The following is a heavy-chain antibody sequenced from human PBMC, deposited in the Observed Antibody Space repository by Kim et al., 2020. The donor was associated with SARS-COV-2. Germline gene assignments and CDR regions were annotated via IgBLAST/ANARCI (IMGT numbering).Heavy chain of an antibody. D-gene: IGHD2-8*01. CDR3: ARGYCTNGGCSNGFFDS. CDR1: GFSFSSYA. V-gene: IGHV3-30-3*01. J-gene: IGHJ4*02. CDR2: ISNDGSTK. Sequence: GGSLRLSCAASGFSFSSYAMHWVRQAPGKGLEWVAVISNDGSTKYYADSVKGLFTISRDNSKNTLYLQMNSLRVEDTAVFYCARGYCTNGGCSNGFFDSWGRGTLVTVSS.